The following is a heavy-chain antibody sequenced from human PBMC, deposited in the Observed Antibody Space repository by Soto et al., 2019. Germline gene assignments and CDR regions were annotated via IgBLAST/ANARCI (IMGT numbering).Heavy chain of an antibody. D-gene: IGHD3-16*01. CDR3: VRIRYQLPSSVLWLDP. CDR1: GGFLSESY. V-gene: IGHV4-34*01. Sequence: SETLSLTCAVYGGFLSESYWTWIRQPPGKGLEWIGEINHVGGTNYNPSLKSRVTMSVDTSQNQFSLRLISVTAADTAMYFCVRIRYQLPSSVLWLDPWGHGTPVPVSS. CDR2: INHVGGT. J-gene: IGHJ5*02.